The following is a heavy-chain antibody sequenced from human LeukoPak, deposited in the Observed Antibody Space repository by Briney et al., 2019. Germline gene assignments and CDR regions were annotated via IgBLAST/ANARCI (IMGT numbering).Heavy chain of an antibody. J-gene: IGHJ4*02. CDR1: GFTFSGYW. D-gene: IGHD2-15*01. CDR2: IKQDGSEI. V-gene: IGHV3-7*01. CDR3: ATTRYCNGGSCFALDY. Sequence: PGGSLRLSCAASGFTFSGYWMSWVRQAPGKGLEWVANIKQDGSEIYYVDSVKGRFTISRDNAKNSLYLQMNSLRAEDTAVYYCATTRYCNGGSCFALDYWGQGTLVTVSS.